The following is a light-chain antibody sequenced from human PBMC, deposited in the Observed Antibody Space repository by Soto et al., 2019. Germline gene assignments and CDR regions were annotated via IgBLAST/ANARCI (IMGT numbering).Light chain of an antibody. CDR3: SSYAGSNLV. V-gene: IGLV2-8*01. J-gene: IGLJ2*01. CDR2: EVS. Sequence: QSALTQSPSASGSPGQSVTISCTGTSSDVGGYNYVSWYQQHPGKAPKLMIYEVSKRPSGVPDRFSGSKSGNTASLTVSGLQAEDEADYYCSSYAGSNLVFGGGTKLTVL. CDR1: SSDVGGYNY.